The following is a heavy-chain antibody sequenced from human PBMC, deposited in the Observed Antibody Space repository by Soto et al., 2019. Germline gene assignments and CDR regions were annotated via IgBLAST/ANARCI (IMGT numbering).Heavy chain of an antibody. J-gene: IGHJ5*02. CDR2: INHSGNT. CDR1: GGSFSGYY. V-gene: IGHV4-34*01. Sequence: SETLSLTCAVYGGSFSGYYWSWIRQPPGKGLEWIGEINHSGNTNYNPSLNSRLTISIDTSRNQFSLQLTSVTAADTAIYYCARQRRGGYWFDPWGQGTLVTVSS. CDR3: ARQRRGGYWFDP.